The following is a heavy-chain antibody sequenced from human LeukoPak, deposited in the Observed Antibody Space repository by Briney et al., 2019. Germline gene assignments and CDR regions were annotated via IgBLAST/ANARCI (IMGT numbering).Heavy chain of an antibody. D-gene: IGHD2-2*01. V-gene: IGHV3-33*01. Sequence: GGSLRLSCAASGFTFGSYGMHWVRQAPGKGLEWVAVIWYDGSNKYYADSVKGRFTISRDNSKNTLYLQMNSLRAEDTAVYYCASSYCSGTSCPEGYWGQRTLVTVSS. CDR3: ASSYCSGTSCPEGY. CDR2: IWYDGSNK. CDR1: GFTFGSYG. J-gene: IGHJ4*02.